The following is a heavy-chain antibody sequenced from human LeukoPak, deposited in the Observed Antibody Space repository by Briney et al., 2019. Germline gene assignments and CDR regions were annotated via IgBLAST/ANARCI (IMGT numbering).Heavy chain of an antibody. J-gene: IGHJ4*02. D-gene: IGHD3-16*01. Sequence: PGGSLRLSCAASGFTFSSYEMNWVRQAPGKGLEWVSYIGSSGSTIYYADSVKGRFTISRDNAKNSLYLQMSSLRAEDTAVYYCARGAYYFYYWGQGALVTVSS. CDR3: ARGAYYFYY. V-gene: IGHV3-48*03. CDR2: IGSSGSTI. CDR1: GFTFSSYE.